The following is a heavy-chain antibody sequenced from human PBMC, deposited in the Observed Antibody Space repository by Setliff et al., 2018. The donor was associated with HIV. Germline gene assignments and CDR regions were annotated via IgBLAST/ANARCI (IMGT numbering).Heavy chain of an antibody. J-gene: IGHJ6*04. CDR1: GGSVGTGNYY. D-gene: IGHD3-10*01. CDR2: ILYSGST. Sequence: SETLSLTCTVSGGSVGTGNYYWNWIRLPPGKGLEWIGYILYSGSTNYNPSLKSRVTISVDTSKNQFSLRLNSVTAADTAIYYCTRRGADSYYPRPLDVWGKGTTVTVSS. CDR3: TRRGADSYYPRPLDV. V-gene: IGHV4-61*01.